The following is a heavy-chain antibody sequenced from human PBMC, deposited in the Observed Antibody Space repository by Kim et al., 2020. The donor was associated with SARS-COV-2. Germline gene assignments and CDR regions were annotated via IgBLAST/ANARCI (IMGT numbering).Heavy chain of an antibody. V-gene: IGHV4-4*08. J-gene: IGHJ2*01. CDR3: ASSTSDFNSGHIWYFDL. CDR1: GGSITSFY. Sequence: SETLSLTCTVSGGSITSFYWSWIRQPPGKGLEWIGYVRSSGTTNYNPSFKSRVTISVDTSKNQFSLKLSSATAADTAVYYCASSTSDFNSGHIWYFDLWGRGTLVTVSS. CDR2: VRSSGTT. D-gene: IGHD3-3*01.